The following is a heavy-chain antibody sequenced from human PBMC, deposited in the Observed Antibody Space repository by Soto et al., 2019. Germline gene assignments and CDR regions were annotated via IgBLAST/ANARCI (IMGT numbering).Heavy chain of an antibody. D-gene: IGHD3-10*01. CDR1: GFTFSSNA. CDR2: VSGDGYAS. CDR3: AKRHYYGSGSFALAT. J-gene: IGHJ4*03. V-gene: IGHV3-23*01. Sequence: EVRLLESGGGLVQPGGSLRLSCAGSGFTFSSNAMSWVRQAPGKGLDWVSSVSGDGYASDYADSVKGRFTVSRHNSKNTLYLQRNSLRAEDTAVYYCAKRHYYGSGSFALATWGQGTLVTVSS.